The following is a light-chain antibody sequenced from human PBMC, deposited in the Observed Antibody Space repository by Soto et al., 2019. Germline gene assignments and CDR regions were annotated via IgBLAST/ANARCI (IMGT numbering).Light chain of an antibody. CDR2: MAS. V-gene: IGKV1-5*03. CDR1: QSISSW. CDR3: QQYNVYSPT. J-gene: IGKJ1*01. Sequence: DIQMTQSPSTLSASVGDRVTITCRASQSISSWLAWYQQKPGKAPNLLIYMASTLESGVPSRFSGSGSGTEFTLTITSLQPDDFATYYCQQYNVYSPTFGQGTKVVI.